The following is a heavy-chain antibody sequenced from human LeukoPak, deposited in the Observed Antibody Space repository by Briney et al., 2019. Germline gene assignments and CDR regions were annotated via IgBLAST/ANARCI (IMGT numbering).Heavy chain of an antibody. D-gene: IGHD6-19*01. J-gene: IGHJ4*02. CDR3: ASVGIGVADYFDY. CDR1: GFTFITYT. V-gene: IGHV3-21*01. Sequence: GGSLRLSCAASGFTFITYTMNWVRQAPGKGLEWVSSISTSSSYIYYADSVKGRFTISRDNAKNSLYLQMNSLRAEDTAVYYCASVGIGVADYFDYWGQGSLVTVSS. CDR2: ISTSSSYI.